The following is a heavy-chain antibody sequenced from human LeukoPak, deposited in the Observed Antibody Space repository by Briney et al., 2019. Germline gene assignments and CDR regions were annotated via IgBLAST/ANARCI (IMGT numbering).Heavy chain of an antibody. D-gene: IGHD3-16*01. CDR2: IDPSGGST. CDR1: GYTFTSYY. V-gene: IGHV1-46*03. J-gene: IGHJ3*02. Sequence: ASVKVSCKASGYTFTSYYLRWVRQAPGQGPEWMGIIDPSGGSTSYAQKFQGRVTMTRYTSTSTVYMELNSLRSEDTAVYYCARVVYDYVWGSYFYAFDIWGQGTMVTVSS. CDR3: ARVVYDYVWGSYFYAFDI.